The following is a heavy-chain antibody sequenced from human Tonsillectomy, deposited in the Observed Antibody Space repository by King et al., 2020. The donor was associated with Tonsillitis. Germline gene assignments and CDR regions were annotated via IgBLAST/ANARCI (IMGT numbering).Heavy chain of an antibody. CDR1: GFTVSSNY. Sequence: VQLVESGGGLIQPGGSLRLSCAASGFTVSSNYMSWVRPAPGKGLEWVSVIYSGGSTYYADSVKGRFTISRDNSKNTLYLQMNSLRAEDTAVYYCARDRGLSLYYYYGMDVWGQGTTVTVSS. CDR2: IYSGGST. D-gene: IGHD3-10*01. J-gene: IGHJ6*02. V-gene: IGHV3-53*01. CDR3: ARDRGLSLYYYYGMDV.